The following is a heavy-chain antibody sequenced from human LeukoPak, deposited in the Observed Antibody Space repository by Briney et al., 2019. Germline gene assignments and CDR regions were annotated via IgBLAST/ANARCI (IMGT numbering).Heavy chain of an antibody. CDR1: GFTFSSYS. CDR2: ISSSSTTI. D-gene: IGHD4-17*01. J-gene: IGHJ4*02. V-gene: IGHV3-48*02. CDR3: ARDPRDYGDFTGGF. Sequence: GGSLRLSCAASGFTFSSYSMNWVRQAPGKGLEWVSYISSSSTTIYYADSVKGRFTISRDNAKNSLYLQMHSLRDDDTAVYYCARDPRDYGDFTGGFWGQGTLVTVSS.